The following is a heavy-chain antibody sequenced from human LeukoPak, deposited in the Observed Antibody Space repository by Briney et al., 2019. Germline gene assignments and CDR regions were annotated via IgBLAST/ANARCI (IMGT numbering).Heavy chain of an antibody. D-gene: IGHD6-13*01. J-gene: IGHJ4*02. CDR2: ISGSGGTT. V-gene: IGHV3-23*01. Sequence: GGSLRLSCETSGFTFISYGMHWVRQAPGKGLEWVSAISGSGGTTYYADSVKGRFTISRDNSKNTLYLQMNSLRAEDTAVYYCAKDRRGIAAARGFDYWGQGTLVTVSS. CDR1: GFTFISYG. CDR3: AKDRRGIAAARGFDY.